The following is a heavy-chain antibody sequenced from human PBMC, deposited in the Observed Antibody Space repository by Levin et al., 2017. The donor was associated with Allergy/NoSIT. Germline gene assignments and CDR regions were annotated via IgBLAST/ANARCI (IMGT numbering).Heavy chain of an antibody. CDR2: IIPLFDIV. CDR3: ARDPGNYCNSPTCYTYFYH. Sequence: GASAKVSCKASGGTFSDYSVSWVRQAPGQGLEWMGRIIPLFDIVNYAQEFQGRVTITADKSTGTAYMDLSSLRSEDTAVYFCARDPGNYCNSPTCYTYFYHWGQGTLVTVSS. CDR1: GGTFSDYS. D-gene: IGHD2-2*02. V-gene: IGHV1-69*04. J-gene: IGHJ4*02.